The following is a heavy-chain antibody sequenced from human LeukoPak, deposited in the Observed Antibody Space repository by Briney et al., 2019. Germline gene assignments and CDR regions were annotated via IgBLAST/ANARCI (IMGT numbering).Heavy chain of an antibody. Sequence: GGSLRLSCAASGFTFSSQNMNWARQAPGKGLEWVAYISTSGDSTKYADSVEGRFTISRDNAENSLYLLMNSLRVEDTAVYYCAKNGWLDYWGQGILVTVSS. CDR1: GFTFSSQN. CDR2: ISTSGDST. D-gene: IGHD6-19*01. J-gene: IGHJ4*02. V-gene: IGHV3-21*06. CDR3: AKNGWLDY.